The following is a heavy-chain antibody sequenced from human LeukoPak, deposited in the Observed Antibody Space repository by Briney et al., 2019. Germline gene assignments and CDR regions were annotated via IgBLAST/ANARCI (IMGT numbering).Heavy chain of an antibody. Sequence: ASVKVSCKASGYTFTSYGISWVRQAPGQGLEWMGWISAYNGNTNYAQKLQGRVTMTTDTSTSTAHMELRSLRSDDTAVYYCARDLWFGEYKTSYYYYYYMDVWGKGTTVTVSS. CDR2: ISAYNGNT. CDR3: ARDLWFGEYKTSYYYYYYMDV. J-gene: IGHJ6*03. CDR1: GYTFTSYG. V-gene: IGHV1-18*01. D-gene: IGHD3-10*01.